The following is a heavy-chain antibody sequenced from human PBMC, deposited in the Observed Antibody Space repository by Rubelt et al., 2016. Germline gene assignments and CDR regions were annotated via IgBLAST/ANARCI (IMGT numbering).Heavy chain of an antibody. CDR2: IQPDGSER. CDR3: ASASVG. CDR1: GFSFSSPW. J-gene: IGHJ1*01. Sequence: EVHLEESGGGLVQPGGSLRLSCVGSGFSFSSPWMSWIRQAPGKGLEWVATIQPDGSERYYVDSVKGRFTISRANAKSSWYLQRDSLRVEETAVYYCASASVGWGQGTVVTVSS. D-gene: IGHD6-6*01. V-gene: IGHV3-7*05.